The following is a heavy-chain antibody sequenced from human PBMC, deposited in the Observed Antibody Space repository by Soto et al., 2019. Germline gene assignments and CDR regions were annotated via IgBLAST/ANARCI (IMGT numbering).Heavy chain of an antibody. D-gene: IGHD2-2*02. CDR2: IYYRGST. Sequence: KPSETLSLTCTVSGGSISSDNFFWSWIRQPPGEGLEWIGYIYYRGSTYYNPSHESRLTLLVDTSKNQFSLKLRSVTAADTAVYYCARVAIACPSSSCYNHYYYGMDVWGQGTTVTVSS. V-gene: IGHV4-30-4*01. CDR3: ARVAIACPSSSCYNHYYYGMDV. J-gene: IGHJ6*02. CDR1: GGSISSDNFF.